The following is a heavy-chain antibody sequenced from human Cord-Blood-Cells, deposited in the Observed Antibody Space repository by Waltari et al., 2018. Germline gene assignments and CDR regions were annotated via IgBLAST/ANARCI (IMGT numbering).Heavy chain of an antibody. CDR3: ARDRQLVLDY. CDR1: GFTFSSYG. D-gene: IGHD6-13*01. CDR2: KWYDGSNK. J-gene: IGHJ4*02. V-gene: IGHV3-33*01. Sequence: QVQLVESGGGVVQPGRSLRLSCAASGFTFSSYGMHWVRQAPGKGLGGVAVKWYDGSNKYYADSVKGRFTISRDNSKTTLYLRMNSLRAEDTAVYYCARDRQLVLDYWGQGTLVTVSS.